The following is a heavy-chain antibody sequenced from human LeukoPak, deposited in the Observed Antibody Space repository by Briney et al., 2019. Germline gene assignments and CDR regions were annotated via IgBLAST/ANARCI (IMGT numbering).Heavy chain of an antibody. J-gene: IGHJ4*02. CDR3: ARATARRGLYIDY. V-gene: IGHV4-34*01. Sequence: SETLSLTCAVYGGSFRGYYWSWIRQPPGKGLEWIGEINHSGSTNYNPSLKSRVTISVDTSKNQFSLKLSSVTAADTAVYYCARATARRGLYIDYWGQGTLVTVSS. D-gene: IGHD3-10*01. CDR1: GGSFRGYY. CDR2: INHSGST.